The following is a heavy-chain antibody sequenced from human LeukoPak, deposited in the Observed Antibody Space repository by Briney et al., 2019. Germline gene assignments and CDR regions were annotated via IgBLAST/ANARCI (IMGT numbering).Heavy chain of an antibody. CDR1: GFTFSSYS. V-gene: IGHV3-21*01. J-gene: IGHJ4*02. Sequence: GGSLRLSCAASGFTFSSYSMNWVRQAPGKGLEWVSSISSSSSYIYYADSVKGRFTISRDNANNFLYLQMNSLRAENTAVYYCARDRVVGAGRNDYWGQGTLVTASS. CDR3: ARDRVVGAGRNDY. CDR2: ISSSSSYI. D-gene: IGHD1-26*01.